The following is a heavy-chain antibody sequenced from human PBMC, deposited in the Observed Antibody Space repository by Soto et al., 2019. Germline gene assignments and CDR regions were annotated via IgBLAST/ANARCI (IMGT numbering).Heavy chain of an antibody. CDR1: GFTFSSYA. Sequence: PGGSLRLSCAASGFTFSSYAMSWVRQAPGKGLEWVPAISGSGGSTYYADSVKGRFTISRDNSKNTLYLQMNSLRAEDTAVYYCAAVLYYDSSGYYSEISYYFDYWGQGTLVTVSS. V-gene: IGHV3-23*01. J-gene: IGHJ4*02. CDR2: ISGSGGST. D-gene: IGHD3-22*01. CDR3: AAVLYYDSSGYYSEISYYFDY.